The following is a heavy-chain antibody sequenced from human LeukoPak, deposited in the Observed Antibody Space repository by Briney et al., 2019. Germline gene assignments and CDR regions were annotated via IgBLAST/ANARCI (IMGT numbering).Heavy chain of an antibody. Sequence: GESLQISCKGSGSIFTSYWITWVRQLPGKGLEWMGRIDPSDSYTNYSPSFQGHVTISADKSISTAYLQWSSLKASDTAMYYCATVTTIYYYYGMDVWGQGTTVTVSS. J-gene: IGHJ6*02. V-gene: IGHV5-10-1*01. CDR1: GSIFTSYW. CDR2: IDPSDSYT. CDR3: ATVTTIYYYYGMDV. D-gene: IGHD4-17*01.